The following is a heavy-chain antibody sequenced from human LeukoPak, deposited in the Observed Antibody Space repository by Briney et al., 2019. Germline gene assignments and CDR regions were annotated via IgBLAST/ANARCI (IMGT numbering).Heavy chain of an antibody. J-gene: IGHJ5*02. CDR3: ARGSTNWFDP. CDR1: GGSFSGYY. V-gene: IGHV4-34*01. Sequence: SETLTLTCAVYGGSFSGYYWSWIRQPPGKGLEWIGEINHSGSTNYNPSLKSRVTISVDTSKNQFSLKLSSVTAADTAVYYCARGSTNWFDPWGQGTLVTVSS. D-gene: IGHD2-2*01. CDR2: INHSGST.